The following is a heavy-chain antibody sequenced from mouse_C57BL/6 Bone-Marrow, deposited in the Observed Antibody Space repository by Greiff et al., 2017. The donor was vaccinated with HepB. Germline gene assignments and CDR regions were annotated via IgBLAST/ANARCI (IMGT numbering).Heavy chain of an antibody. CDR3: ARGCWADFDY. J-gene: IGHJ2*01. V-gene: IGHV1-4*01. Sequence: VQLQESGAELARPGASVKMSCKASGYTFTSYTMHWVKQRPGQGLEWIGYINPSSGYTKYNQKFKDKATLTADKSSSTAYMQLSSLTSEDSAVYYCARGCWADFDYWGQGTTLTVSS. CDR1: GYTFTSYT. CDR2: INPSSGYT.